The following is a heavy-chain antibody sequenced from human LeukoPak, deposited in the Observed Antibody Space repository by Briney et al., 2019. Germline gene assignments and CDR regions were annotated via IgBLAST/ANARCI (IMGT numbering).Heavy chain of an antibody. CDR2: ISSSSSYI. CDR3: ARDGAGDYVWGSYRYPFDY. D-gene: IGHD3-16*02. CDR1: GFTFSSYS. V-gene: IGHV3-21*01. Sequence: GGSLRLSCAASGFTFSSYSMNWVRQAPGKGLEWVSSISSSSSYIYYADSVKGRFTISRDNAKNSLYLQMNSLRAEDTAVYYCARDGAGDYVWGSYRYPFDYWGQGTLVTVSS. J-gene: IGHJ4*02.